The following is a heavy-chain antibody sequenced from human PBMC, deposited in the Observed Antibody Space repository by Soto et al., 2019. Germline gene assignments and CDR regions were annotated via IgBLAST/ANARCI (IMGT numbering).Heavy chain of an antibody. CDR2: IYWDDDK. J-gene: IGHJ4*02. CDR3: AHRRMMTYYDILTGYSHFDY. Sequence: QITLKESGPTLVKPTQTLTLTCTFSGFSLSTSGVGVGWIRQPPGKALEWLALIYWDDDKRYSPSLKSRLTITKDTSKNQVVLTMTNMDPVDTATYYCAHRRMMTYYDILTGYSHFDYWGQGTLVTVSS. V-gene: IGHV2-5*02. CDR1: GFSLSTSGVG. D-gene: IGHD3-9*01.